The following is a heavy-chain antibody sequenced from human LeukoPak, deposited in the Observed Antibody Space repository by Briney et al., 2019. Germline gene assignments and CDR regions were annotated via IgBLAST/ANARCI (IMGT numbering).Heavy chain of an antibody. Sequence: ASVKVSCEASGYTFTGYYMHWVRQAPGQGLEWMGWISAYNGNTNYAQKLQGRVTMTTDTSTSTAYMELRSLRSDDTAVYYCARGSRGDYSPDYWGQGTLVTVSS. CDR2: ISAYNGNT. CDR1: GYTFTGYY. CDR3: ARGSRGDYSPDY. J-gene: IGHJ4*02. D-gene: IGHD4-17*01. V-gene: IGHV1-18*04.